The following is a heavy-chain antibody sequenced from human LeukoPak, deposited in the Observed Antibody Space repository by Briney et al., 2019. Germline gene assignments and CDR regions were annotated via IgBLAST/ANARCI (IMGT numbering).Heavy chain of an antibody. CDR2: IYYSGTA. CDR3: ARYSSSWEYFDY. CDR1: GASISAYH. J-gene: IGHJ4*02. Sequence: SETLSLTCTVSGASISAYHWSWIRQPPGKGLEWMGYIYYSGTANYNPSLESRVTISIDTSKNQFSLKLSSVTAADTAVYYCARYSSSWEYFDYWGQGTLVTVSS. V-gene: IGHV4-59*01. D-gene: IGHD6-13*01.